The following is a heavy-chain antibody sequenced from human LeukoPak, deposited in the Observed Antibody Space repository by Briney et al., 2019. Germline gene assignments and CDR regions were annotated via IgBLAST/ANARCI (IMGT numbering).Heavy chain of an antibody. J-gene: IGHJ4*02. V-gene: IGHV3-30*18. Sequence: GGSLRLSCAASGFTFSSYGMHWVRQAPGKGLEWVAVISYDGSNKYYADSMKGRFTISRDNSKNTLYLQMNSLRAEDTAVYYCAKDTKYYYYWGQGTLVTVSS. CDR2: ISYDGSNK. D-gene: IGHD3-10*01. CDR1: GFTFSSYG. CDR3: AKDTKYYYY.